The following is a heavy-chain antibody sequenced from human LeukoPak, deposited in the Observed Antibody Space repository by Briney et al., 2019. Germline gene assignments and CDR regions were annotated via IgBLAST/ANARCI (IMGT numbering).Heavy chain of an antibody. J-gene: IGHJ4*02. CDR2: IKSKTHGGTT. V-gene: IGHV3-15*01. CDR1: GFTCSNYN. CDR3: TTSPVPGIDY. D-gene: IGHD4-17*01. Sequence: GGSLRLSCVAFGFTCSNYNMNWVRQAPGKGLEWVGRIKSKTHGGTTDYAAPVNGRFTISRDDSKNTVLLQMNNLKTEDTAVYYCTTSPVPGIDYWGQGTLVTVSS.